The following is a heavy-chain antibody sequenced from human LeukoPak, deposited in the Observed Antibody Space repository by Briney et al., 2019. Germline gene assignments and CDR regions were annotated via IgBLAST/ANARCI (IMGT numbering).Heavy chain of an antibody. CDR1: GFTFDNYG. CDR3: AKDLAFYGVNWFDP. D-gene: IGHD2/OR15-2a*01. J-gene: IGHJ5*02. CDR2: ISGSGDST. V-gene: IGHV3-23*01. Sequence: GGSLRLSCAVSGFTFDNYGMTWVRQPHGKGLEWVSSISGSGDSTYYADSVKGRFTISRDNSKNTLYLQMNRLRAEDTAIYYCAKDLAFYGVNWFDPWGQGTLVTVSS.